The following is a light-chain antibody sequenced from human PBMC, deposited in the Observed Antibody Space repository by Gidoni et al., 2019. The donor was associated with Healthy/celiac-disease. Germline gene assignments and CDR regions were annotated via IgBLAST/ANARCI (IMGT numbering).Light chain of an antibody. J-gene: IGKJ5*01. V-gene: IGKV3-15*01. CDR1: QSVSSN. Sequence: EIVITQSPATLSVSPGERATLSCRASQSVSSNLAWYQQKPGQAPRLLIYGASTRATGIPARFSGSGSGIEFTLTISSLQSEDFAVKYCQQYNNWPPVTFGQGTRLEIK. CDR3: QQYNNWPPVT. CDR2: GAS.